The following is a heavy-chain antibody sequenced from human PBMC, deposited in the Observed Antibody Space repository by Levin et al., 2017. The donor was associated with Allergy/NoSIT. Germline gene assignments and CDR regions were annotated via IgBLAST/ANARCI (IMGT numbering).Heavy chain of an antibody. Sequence: GESLKISCAASGFTFSSYAMHWVRQAPGKGLEWVAVISYDGSNKYYADSVKGRFTISRDNSKNTLYLQMNSLRAEDTAVYYCASQPGDYYYYGMDVWGQGTTVTVSS. J-gene: IGHJ6*02. D-gene: IGHD7-27*01. V-gene: IGHV3-30*04. CDR1: GFTFSSYA. CDR2: ISYDGSNK. CDR3: ASQPGDYYYYGMDV.